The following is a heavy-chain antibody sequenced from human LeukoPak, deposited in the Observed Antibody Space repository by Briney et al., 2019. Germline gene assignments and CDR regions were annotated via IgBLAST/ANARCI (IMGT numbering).Heavy chain of an antibody. Sequence: SVKVSCKASGYTFISYGINWVRQAPGQGLEWMGGIIPIFGTANYAQKFQGRVTITADESTSTAYMELSSLRSEDTAVYYCARVWPGSGYAFDYWGQGTLVTVSS. D-gene: IGHD5-12*01. J-gene: IGHJ4*02. V-gene: IGHV1-69*13. CDR1: GYTFISYG. CDR2: IIPIFGTA. CDR3: ARVWPGSGYAFDY.